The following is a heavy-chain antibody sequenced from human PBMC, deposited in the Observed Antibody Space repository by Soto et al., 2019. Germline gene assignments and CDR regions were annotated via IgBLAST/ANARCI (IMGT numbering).Heavy chain of an antibody. J-gene: IGHJ5*02. CDR3: ARPDDFWSGPLRHQCCDA. D-gene: IGHD3-3*01. CDR2: IYYIGST. V-gene: IGHV4-39*01. Sequence: SETLSLTCTVSGGSISSSIYYWGWIRHPPGKGLEWIGSIYYIGSTYYNPSLKSRVTISVDTSKNQFSLKLSSVTAADTAVYYCARPDDFWSGPLRHQCCDAWGKGNLI. CDR1: GGSISSSIYY.